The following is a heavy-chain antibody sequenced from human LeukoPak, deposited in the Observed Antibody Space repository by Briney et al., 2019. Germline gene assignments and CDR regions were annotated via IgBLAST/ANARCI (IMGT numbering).Heavy chain of an antibody. CDR3: SNGRTSSGTLQHDY. CDR2: ISSSSYI. CDR1: GFTFSSYS. D-gene: IGHD6-19*01. J-gene: IGHJ4*02. V-gene: IGHV3-21*04. Sequence: PGGSLRLSCAASGFTFSSYSMNWVRQAPGKGLEWVSSISSSSYIYYADSVKGRFTISRDNSENTLYLQMNSLRAEDTALYYCSNGRTSSGTLQHDYWGQGTLVTVSS.